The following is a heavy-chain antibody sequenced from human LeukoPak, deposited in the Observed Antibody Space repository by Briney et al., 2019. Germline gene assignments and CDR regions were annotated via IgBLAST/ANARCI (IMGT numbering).Heavy chain of an antibody. D-gene: IGHD6-13*01. CDR3: ARAVKLVLSRPRCNWFDP. CDR2: INHSGST. J-gene: IGHJ5*02. V-gene: IGHV4-34*01. CDR1: GGSFSGYY. Sequence: SETLSLTXAVYGGSFSGYYWSWIRQPPGKGLEWIGEINHSGSTNYNPSLKSRVTISVDTSKNQFSLKLSSVTAADTAVYYCARAVKLVLSRPRCNWFDPWGQGTLVTVSS.